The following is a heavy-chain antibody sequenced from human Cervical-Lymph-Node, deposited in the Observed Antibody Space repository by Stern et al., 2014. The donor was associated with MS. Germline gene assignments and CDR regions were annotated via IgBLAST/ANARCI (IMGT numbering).Heavy chain of an antibody. CDR2: ISYEGSNE. CDR3: AKAVWGYYDSCASDN. D-gene: IGHD3-22*01. V-gene: IGHV3-30*18. Sequence: VQLVESGGGVVQPGRSLRLSCTASGFPFSSYGMHWVRQAPGKGLEWVAVISYEGSNEYYEDFVKGRFTISRDNSKNTLYLQMNSLRTEDTAMYYCAKAVWGYYDSCASDNWGQGTLVTVSS. CDR1: GFPFSSYG. J-gene: IGHJ4*02.